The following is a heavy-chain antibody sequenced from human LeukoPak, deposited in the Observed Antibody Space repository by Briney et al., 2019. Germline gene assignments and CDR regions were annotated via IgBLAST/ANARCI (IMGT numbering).Heavy chain of an antibody. J-gene: IGHJ4*02. D-gene: IGHD6-13*01. CDR3: ASGSWHPLRDY. CDR2: IYYSGRT. CDR1: GGSISSSSYY. Sequence: SENLSLTCTVSGGSISSSSYYWGWIRQPPGKGLEWIGSIYYSGRTYYNPSLKSRVTISVDTSKNQFSLKLSSVTAADTAVYYCASGSWHPLRDYWGQGTLVTVSS. V-gene: IGHV4-39*01.